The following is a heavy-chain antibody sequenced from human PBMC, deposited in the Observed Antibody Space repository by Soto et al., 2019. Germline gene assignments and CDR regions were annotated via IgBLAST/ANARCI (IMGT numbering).Heavy chain of an antibody. CDR3: ARRRGYSGYDFWFDP. V-gene: IGHV5-51*01. CDR2: IYPGDSDT. CDR1: GYSFSIHG. J-gene: IGHJ5*02. Sequence: GESLKISCKASGYSFSIHGIGWVRQMPGKGLEWMGIIYPGDSDTRYSPSFQGQVTISADKSISTAYLQWSSLKASDTAMYYCARRRGYSGYDFWFDPWGQGTLVTVSS. D-gene: IGHD5-12*01.